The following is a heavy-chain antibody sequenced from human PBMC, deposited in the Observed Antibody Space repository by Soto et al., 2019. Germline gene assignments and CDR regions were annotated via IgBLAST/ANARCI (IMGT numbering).Heavy chain of an antibody. Sequence: SETLSLTCNVSGGSMNTYYWTWIRKPPGKGLEWIGYVYYTGTTNYKPSLKTRVTISVDTSKNQFSLKLTSVTAADTAMYYCARASMTSIPMDVWGRGTMVTVSS. CDR2: VYYTGTT. V-gene: IGHV4-59*01. CDR1: GGSMNTYY. CDR3: ARASMTSIPMDV. D-gene: IGHD3-22*01. J-gene: IGHJ6*02.